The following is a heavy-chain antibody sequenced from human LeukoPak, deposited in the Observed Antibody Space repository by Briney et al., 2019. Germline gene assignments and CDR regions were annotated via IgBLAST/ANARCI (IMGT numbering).Heavy chain of an antibody. Sequence: GASVKVSCKASGYIFTGYYMHWVRQAPGQGLEWMGWIIPNSGGTNYAQKFQGRVTMTRDTSISTAYMELSRLRSDDTAVYYCARGPILSATVYHWFDPWGQGTLVTVSS. CDR3: ARGPILSATVYHWFDP. J-gene: IGHJ5*02. CDR1: GYIFTGYY. V-gene: IGHV1-2*02. CDR2: IIPNSGGT. D-gene: IGHD3-9*01.